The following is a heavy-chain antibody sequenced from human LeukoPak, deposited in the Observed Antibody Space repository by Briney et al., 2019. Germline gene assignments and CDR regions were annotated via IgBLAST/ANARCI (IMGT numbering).Heavy chain of an antibody. Sequence: SETLSLTCTVSGGSISSSSYYWGWIRQPPGKGLEWIGYIYYSGSTNYNPSLKSRITISVDTSKNQFSLKLSSVTAADTAVYYCARDPGGSFVDYWGQGTLVTVSS. V-gene: IGHV4-61*01. CDR1: GGSISSSSYY. CDR3: ARDPGGSFVDY. CDR2: IYYSGST. J-gene: IGHJ4*02. D-gene: IGHD6-13*01.